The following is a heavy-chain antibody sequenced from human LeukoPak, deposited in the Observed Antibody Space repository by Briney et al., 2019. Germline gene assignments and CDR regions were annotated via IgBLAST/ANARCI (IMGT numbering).Heavy chain of an antibody. D-gene: IGHD3-10*01. CDR2: IYYSGST. CDR3: ARGPYYYGSGSYYPA. Sequence: PSETLSLTCTVSGGSISSYYWSWIRQPPGRGLEWIGYIYYSGSTNYNPSLKSRVTISVDTSKNQFSLKLSSVTAADTAVYYCARGPYYYGSGSYYPAWGQGTLVTVSS. V-gene: IGHV4-59*01. J-gene: IGHJ5*02. CDR1: GGSISSYY.